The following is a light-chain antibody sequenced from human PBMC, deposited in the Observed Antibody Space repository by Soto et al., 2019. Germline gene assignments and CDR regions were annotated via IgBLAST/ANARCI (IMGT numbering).Light chain of an antibody. J-gene: IGKJ5*01. CDR3: QQYNNWLIT. V-gene: IGKV3-11*01. CDR1: QSVGKY. Sequence: EIVMTQSPATLSLSPGERATLSCRASQSVGKYLVWYQQKPGQAPRLLIYDASNRATGIPARFSGSGSGTDFTLTISSLEPEDLAVYYCQQYNNWLITFGQGTRLEIK. CDR2: DAS.